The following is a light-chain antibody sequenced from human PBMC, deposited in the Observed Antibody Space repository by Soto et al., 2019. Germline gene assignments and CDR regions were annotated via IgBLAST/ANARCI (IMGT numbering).Light chain of an antibody. V-gene: IGKV1-5*01. J-gene: IGKJ1*01. Sequence: DIQLTQIPSTLSASIGDRVTITCRASQSLSGWLAWYQQTPGKAPKLLISDAFRLESGVPSRFRGSGSGTEFSLTISNLHPGDSATFYCQQYASYPWTFGRGTKV. CDR2: DAF. CDR1: QSLSGW. CDR3: QQYASYPWT.